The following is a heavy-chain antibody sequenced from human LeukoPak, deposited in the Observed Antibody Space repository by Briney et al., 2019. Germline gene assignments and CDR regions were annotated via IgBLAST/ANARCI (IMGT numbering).Heavy chain of an antibody. CDR2: IDHRGST. Sequence: PSETLSLTCTVSGDSISTYYWSWIRQPPRKGLEWIVYIDHRGSTTYNPSLRSRVTISVDTSRNQFSLKLSSVTAADTAVYYCARSRSGYSYDHAAFEIWGQGTMVTVSS. D-gene: IGHD5-18*01. CDR1: GDSISTYY. J-gene: IGHJ3*02. CDR3: ARSRSGYSYDHAAFEI. V-gene: IGHV4-59*01.